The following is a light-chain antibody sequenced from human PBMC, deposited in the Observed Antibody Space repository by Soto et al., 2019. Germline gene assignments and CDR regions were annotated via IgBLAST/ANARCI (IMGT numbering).Light chain of an antibody. CDR2: GAS. Sequence: EIVLTKSPGTLSLSKGARAPLSCRARQSVSSRYLAWSQQKPGQAPRLLIYGASNRATGIPDRFSGSGSGTDFTLTISRLEPEDFAVYYCQQYNNWPRTFGQGTKVDNK. J-gene: IGKJ1*01. V-gene: IGKV3-20*01. CDR1: QSVSSRY. CDR3: QQYNNWPRT.